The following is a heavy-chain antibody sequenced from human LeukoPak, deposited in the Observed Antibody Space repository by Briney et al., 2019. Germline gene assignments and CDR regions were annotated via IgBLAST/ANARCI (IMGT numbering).Heavy chain of an antibody. J-gene: IGHJ5*02. Sequence: SETLSLTCTVSGYSISSGYNWGWIRQPPGKGLEWIGSIYHSGSTYYNPSLKSRVTISVDTSKNQFSLKLSSVTAADTAVYYCARHPRNYYDSSGHKHNWFDPWGQGTLVTVSS. CDR1: GYSISSGYN. CDR3: ARHPRNYYDSSGHKHNWFDP. CDR2: IYHSGST. D-gene: IGHD3-22*01. V-gene: IGHV4-38-2*02.